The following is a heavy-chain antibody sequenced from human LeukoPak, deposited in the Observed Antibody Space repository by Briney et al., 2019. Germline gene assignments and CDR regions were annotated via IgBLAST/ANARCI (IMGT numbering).Heavy chain of an antibody. J-gene: IGHJ4*02. CDR1: GFTFSSYA. CDR3: AKGSAYARGDY. D-gene: IGHD1-26*01. Sequence: QAGGSLRLSCAASGFTFSSYAMSWVRQAPGKGLEWVSSIKDSGGSTYYADSVKGRFTISRDNSKNTLYLQMNSLRAEDTALYYCAKGSAYARGDYWGQGTLVTVSS. V-gene: IGHV3-23*01. CDR2: IKDSGGST.